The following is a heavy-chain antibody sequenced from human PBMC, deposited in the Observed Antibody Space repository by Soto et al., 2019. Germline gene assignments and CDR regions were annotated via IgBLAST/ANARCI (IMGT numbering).Heavy chain of an antibody. CDR3: ARGGPYSSSRPGNYYYYYGMDV. Sequence: VASVKVSCKASGGTFSSYTISWVRQAPGQGLEWMGGIIPIFGTANYAQKFQGRVTITADESTSTAYMELSSLRSEDTAVYYCARGGPYSSSRPGNYYYYYGMDVWGQGTTVTVSS. CDR2: IIPIFGTA. D-gene: IGHD6-13*01. V-gene: IGHV1-69*13. J-gene: IGHJ6*02. CDR1: GGTFSSYT.